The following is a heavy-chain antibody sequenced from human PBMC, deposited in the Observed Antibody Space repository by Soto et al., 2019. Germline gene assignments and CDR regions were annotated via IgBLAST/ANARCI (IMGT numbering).Heavy chain of an antibody. CDR1: GGTFSSYA. Sequence: QVQLVQSGAEVKKPGSSVKVSCKASGGTFSSYAISWVRQAPGQGLEWMGGIIPIFGTANYAQKFQGRVTITADESTSTAYMELSSLRSEDTAVYYCARTLRFLEWSPLSWFDPRGQGTLVTVSS. J-gene: IGHJ5*02. CDR3: ARTLRFLEWSPLSWFDP. CDR2: IIPIFGTA. V-gene: IGHV1-69*01. D-gene: IGHD3-3*01.